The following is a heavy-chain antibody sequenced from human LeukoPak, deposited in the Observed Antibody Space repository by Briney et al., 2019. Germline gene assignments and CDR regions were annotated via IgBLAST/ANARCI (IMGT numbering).Heavy chain of an antibody. V-gene: IGHV4-4*02. J-gene: IGHJ4*02. Sequence: SETLSLTCTVSGGSITSTNWWSWVRQPPGKGLEWIGEIYRGESTNYNPSLKGRITMSVDKSKSQFSLKLSSVTAADTAVYYCARGSYSFDYWGQGTLVTVSS. CDR3: ARGSYSFDY. CDR1: GGSITSTNW. CDR2: IYRGEST. D-gene: IGHD1-26*01.